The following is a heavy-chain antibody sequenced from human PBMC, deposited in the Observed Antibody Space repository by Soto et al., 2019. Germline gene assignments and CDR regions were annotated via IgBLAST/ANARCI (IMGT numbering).Heavy chain of an antibody. CDR3: ARGQQLVCNYYYYYGIDV. Sequence: GASVKVSCKASGYTFTSYDINWVRQATGQGLEWMGWMNPNSGNTGYAQKFQGRVTMTRNTSISTAYMELSSLRSEVTAVYYCARGQQLVCNYYYYYGIDVRGKGTTVTVAS. D-gene: IGHD6-6*01. CDR2: MNPNSGNT. CDR1: GYTFTSYD. V-gene: IGHV1-8*01. J-gene: IGHJ6*04.